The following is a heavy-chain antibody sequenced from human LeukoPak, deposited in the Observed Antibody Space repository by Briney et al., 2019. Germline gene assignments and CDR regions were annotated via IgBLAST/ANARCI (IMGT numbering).Heavy chain of an antibody. CDR2: INPNSGGT. Sequence: ASVKVSCKASGYTFTGYYMHWVRQAPGQGLEWMGWINPNSGGTNYAQKFQGWVTMTRGTSISTAYMELSRLRSDDTAVYYCARDASIAAAYGMDVWGQGTTVTVSS. CDR1: GYTFTGYY. CDR3: ARDASIAAAYGMDV. J-gene: IGHJ6*02. D-gene: IGHD6-13*01. V-gene: IGHV1-2*04.